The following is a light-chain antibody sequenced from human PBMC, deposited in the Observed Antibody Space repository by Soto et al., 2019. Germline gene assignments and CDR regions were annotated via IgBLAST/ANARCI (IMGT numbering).Light chain of an antibody. CDR2: WAS. J-gene: IGKJ1*01. CDR1: QSILYSSNNKSY. CDR3: QQYYSIPRT. V-gene: IGKV4-1*01. Sequence: DIVMTQSPDSLAVSLGERATINCKSSQSILYSSNNKSYLAWYQQRPGQSPKLLIYWASTRESGVPDRFSGSGSGADFTLTISSLQAEDVEVYYCQQYYSIPRTFGQGTKVDIX.